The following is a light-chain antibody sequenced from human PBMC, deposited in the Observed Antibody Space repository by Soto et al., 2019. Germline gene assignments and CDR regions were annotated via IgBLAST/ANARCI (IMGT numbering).Light chain of an antibody. V-gene: IGKV3D-20*01. Sequence: EIVLTQSPATLSLSPGERATLSCGASQSVSNSYLAWYQQKPGLAPRLLIYDASSRATGIPDRFSGSGSGTDFTLTISRLEPEDFAVYYCQQYGTSRWTFGQGTKVEI. CDR2: DAS. CDR3: QQYGTSRWT. J-gene: IGKJ1*01. CDR1: QSVSNSY.